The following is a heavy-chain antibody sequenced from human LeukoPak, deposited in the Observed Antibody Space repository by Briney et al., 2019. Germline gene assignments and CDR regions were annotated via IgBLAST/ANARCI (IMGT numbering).Heavy chain of an antibody. J-gene: IGHJ4*02. CDR1: GYTSANYG. CDR3: GRQVDTSMALPDY. D-gene: IGHD5-18*01. V-gene: IGHV1-18*01. CDR2: ISGYNGKT. Sequence: ASVKVSCKASGYTSANYGISWVRQAPGLGLEWMGWISGYNGKTNYAQKFQGRVTMTTDTSTRIAFMELRSLRSDGTAVYYCGRQVDTSMALPDYWGQGTLVTVSS.